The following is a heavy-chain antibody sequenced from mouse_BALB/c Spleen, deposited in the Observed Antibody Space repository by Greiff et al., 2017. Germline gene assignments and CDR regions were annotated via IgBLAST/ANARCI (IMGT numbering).Heavy chain of an antibody. V-gene: IGHV3-6*02. Sequence: EVKLQESGPGLVKPSQSLSLTCSVTGYSFTSGYYWNWIRQLPGNKLEWMGYISYYGSNNYNPSLKNRISITRDTSKNQFFLKLNAVTTEDTATYYCAKDLGLMDYWGQGTSVTVSS. CDR3: AKDLGLMDY. J-gene: IGHJ4*01. D-gene: IGHD3-1*01. CDR2: ISYYGSN. CDR1: GYSFTSGYY.